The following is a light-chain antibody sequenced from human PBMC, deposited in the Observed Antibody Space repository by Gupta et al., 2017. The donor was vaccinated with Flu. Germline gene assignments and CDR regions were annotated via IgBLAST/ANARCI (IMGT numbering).Light chain of an antibody. CDR1: QSVSNY. CDR3: QQYNNWPFT. V-gene: IGKV3-15*01. Sequence: GERATRACRASQSVSNYLSWYQQKPGQAPRLLIYGTSFRATGIPARFSGSGSGTEFTFTISSLHSEDFAVYYCQQYNNWPFTFGPGTKVEIK. CDR2: GTS. J-gene: IGKJ3*01.